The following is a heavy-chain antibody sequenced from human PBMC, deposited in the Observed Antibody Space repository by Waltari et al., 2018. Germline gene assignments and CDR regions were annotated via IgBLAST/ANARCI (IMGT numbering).Heavy chain of an antibody. V-gene: IGHV4-34*01. CDR3: ARARGNGQQLVRGIYYYYYGMDV. Sequence: QVQLQQWGAGLLKPSETLSLTCAVYGGSFSGYYWSWIRQPPGTGLEWIGEINHSGSTNYNPSLKSRVTISVDTSKNQFSLKLSSVTAADTAVYYCARARGNGQQLVRGIYYYYYGMDVWGQGTTVTVSS. CDR1: GGSFSGYY. D-gene: IGHD6-13*01. CDR2: INHSGST. J-gene: IGHJ6*02.